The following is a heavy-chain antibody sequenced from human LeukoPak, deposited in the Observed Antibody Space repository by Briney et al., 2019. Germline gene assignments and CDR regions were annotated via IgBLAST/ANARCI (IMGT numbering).Heavy chain of an antibody. CDR3: ARDLVSGAYTFDT. V-gene: IGHV3-48*03. J-gene: IGHJ3*02. Sequence: GGSLRLSCAASGFTFSNFGLNWVRQAPGKGLQWVAFISSTGITKYYADSVRGRFTISRDNTRNSLYLQMSSLRAEDTAVYYCARDLVSGAYTFDTWGQGTVVTVSP. CDR2: ISSTGITK. D-gene: IGHD3-16*01. CDR1: GFTFSNFG.